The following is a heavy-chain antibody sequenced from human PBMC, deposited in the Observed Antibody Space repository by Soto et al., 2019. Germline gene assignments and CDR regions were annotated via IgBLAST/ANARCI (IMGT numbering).Heavy chain of an antibody. D-gene: IGHD6-13*01. J-gene: IGHJ5*02. V-gene: IGHV4-39*01. CDR2: IYYSGST. Sequence: QLQLQESGPGLVKPSETLSLTCTVSGGSISSSSYYWGWIRQPPGKGLEWIGSIYYSGSTHYNPSLKCRVTISVDTSKNQFSLKLSSVTAADTAVYYCAGNSPEGWFDPWGQGTLVTVSS. CDR1: GGSISSSSYY. CDR3: AGNSPEGWFDP.